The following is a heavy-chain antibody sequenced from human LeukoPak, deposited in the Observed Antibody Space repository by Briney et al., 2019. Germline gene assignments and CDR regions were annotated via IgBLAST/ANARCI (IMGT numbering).Heavy chain of an antibody. J-gene: IGHJ4*02. Sequence: PGRSLRLSCAASGFTFSSYGMHWVRQAPGKGLEWVAVIWYDGSNKYYADSVKGRFTISRDNAKNSLYLQMNSLRAEDTAVYYCARDCGTTSCYDFPDFDYWGQGTLVTVSS. CDR1: GFTFSSYG. V-gene: IGHV3-33*01. D-gene: IGHD2-2*01. CDR3: ARDCGTTSCYDFPDFDY. CDR2: IWYDGSNK.